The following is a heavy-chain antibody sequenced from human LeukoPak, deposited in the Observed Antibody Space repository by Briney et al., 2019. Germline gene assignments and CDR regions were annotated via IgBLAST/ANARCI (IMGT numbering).Heavy chain of an antibody. CDR3: AKEGGYGELSSYFDY. V-gene: IGHV3-23*01. CDR2: ISPSGDIT. Sequence: GGSLRLSCAASGFTFSNHGMNWVRQAPGKGLERVSGISPSGDITYYADSVKGRFTISRDNSKNTLYLQMNSLRAEDTAVYYCAKEGGYGELSSYFDYWGQGTLVTVSS. CDR1: GFTFSNHG. J-gene: IGHJ4*02. D-gene: IGHD3-16*02.